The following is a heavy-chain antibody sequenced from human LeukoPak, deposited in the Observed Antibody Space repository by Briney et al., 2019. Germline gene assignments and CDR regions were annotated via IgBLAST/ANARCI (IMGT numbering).Heavy chain of an antibody. J-gene: IGHJ3*02. CDR1: GGSISSYY. Sequence: SETLSLTCTVSGGSISSYYWSWIRQPAGKGLEWIGRIYTSGSTNYNPSLKSRVTMSVDTSKNQFSLQLNSVTPEDTAVYYCARELDGSSGWYGEDAFDIWGQGTMVTVSS. D-gene: IGHD6-19*01. CDR3: ARELDGSSGWYGEDAFDI. V-gene: IGHV4-4*07. CDR2: IYTSGST.